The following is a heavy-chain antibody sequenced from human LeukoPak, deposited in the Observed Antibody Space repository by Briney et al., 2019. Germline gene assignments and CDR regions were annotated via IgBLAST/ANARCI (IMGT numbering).Heavy chain of an antibody. CDR3: AELGITMIGGV. CDR1: GFTFSSYE. V-gene: IGHV3-48*03. CDR2: ISSSGSTI. Sequence: GGSLRLSCAASGFTFSSYEMNWVRQAPGKGLEWVSYISSSGSTIYYADSAKGRFTISRDNAKNSLYPQMNSLRAEDTAVYYCAELGITMIGGVWGKGTTVTVSS. J-gene: IGHJ6*04. D-gene: IGHD3-10*02.